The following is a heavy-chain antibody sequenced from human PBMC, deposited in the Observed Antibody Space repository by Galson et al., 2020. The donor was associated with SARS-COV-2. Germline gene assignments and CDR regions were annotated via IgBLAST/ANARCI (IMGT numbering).Heavy chain of an antibody. V-gene: IGHV5-51*01. D-gene: IGHD1-26*01. CDR3: ARDPVGATSGLRRSAFDI. Sequence: ESLKISCKGSGYSFTSYWIGWVRQMPGKGLEWMGIIYPGDSDTRYSPSFQGQVTISADKSISTAYLQWSSLKASDTAMYYCARDPVGATSGLRRSAFDIWGQGTMVTVSS. CDR1: GYSFTSYW. J-gene: IGHJ3*02. CDR2: IYPGDSDT.